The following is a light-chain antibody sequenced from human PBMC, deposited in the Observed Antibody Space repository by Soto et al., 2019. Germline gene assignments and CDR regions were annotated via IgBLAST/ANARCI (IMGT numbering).Light chain of an antibody. V-gene: IGKV1-9*01. J-gene: IGKJ4*01. CDR3: QQLNSYPRALT. CDR2: AAS. Sequence: DIQMTQSPSSLSSSVGDRVTITCRASQGISSALAWYQQKPGKAPKLLIYAASTLQSGVPSRFSGSGSGTDFTLTISSLQPEDFATYYCQQLNSYPRALTFGGGTKVDIK. CDR1: QGISSA.